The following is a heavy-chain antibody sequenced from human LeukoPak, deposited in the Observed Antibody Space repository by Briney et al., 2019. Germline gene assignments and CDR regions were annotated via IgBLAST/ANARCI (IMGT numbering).Heavy chain of an antibody. V-gene: IGHV4-4*02. CDR1: GGSISSSNW. CDR3: ATRYGSGSYYRNFWFDP. J-gene: IGHJ5*02. Sequence: PSGTLSLTCAVSGGSISSSNWWSWVRQPPGKGLEWIGEIYHSGSTNYNPSLKSRVTISVDKSKNQLSLKLSSVTAADTAVYYCATRYGSGSYYRNFWFDPWGQGTLVTVSS. D-gene: IGHD3-10*01. CDR2: IYHSGST.